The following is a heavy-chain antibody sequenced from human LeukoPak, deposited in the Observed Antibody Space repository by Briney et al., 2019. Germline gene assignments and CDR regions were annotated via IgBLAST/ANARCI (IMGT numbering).Heavy chain of an antibody. CDR2: INWNGGST. J-gene: IGHJ6*03. CDR1: GFTFSSYW. D-gene: IGHD6-19*01. V-gene: IGHV3-20*04. CDR3: ARLAVAGTGYYYYMDV. Sequence: GGSLRLSCAASGFTFSSYWMSWVRQAPGKGLEWVSGINWNGGSTGYADSVKGRFTISRDNAKNSLYLQMNSLRAEDTALYYCARLAVAGTGYYYYMDVWGKGTTVTVSS.